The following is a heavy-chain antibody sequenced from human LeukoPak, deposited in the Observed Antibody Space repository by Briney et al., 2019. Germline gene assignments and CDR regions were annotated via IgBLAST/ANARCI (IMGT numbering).Heavy chain of an antibody. D-gene: IGHD1-26*01. CDR1: GFTFSSYA. CDR3: ARVSGSYDY. J-gene: IGHJ4*02. Sequence: PGGSLRLSCAASGFTFSSYAMHWVRQAPGKGLEWVAVVSYDGTTKYYADSVKGRFTISRDNPKNTLYLQMNSLRAEDTAVYYCARVSGSYDYWGQGTLVTVSS. CDR2: VSYDGTTK. V-gene: IGHV3-30-3*01.